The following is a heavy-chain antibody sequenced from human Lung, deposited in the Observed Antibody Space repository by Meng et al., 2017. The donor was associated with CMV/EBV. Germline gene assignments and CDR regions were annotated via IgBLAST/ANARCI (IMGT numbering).Heavy chain of an antibody. V-gene: IGHV3-43D*03. J-gene: IGHJ6*02. CDR2: ISWDGGST. CDR1: GFTFDDYA. Sequence: GGSLRLXCAASGFTFDDYAVHWVRQAPGKGLEWVSLISWDGGSTYYADSVKGRFTISRDNSKNSLYLQMNSLRAEDTALYYCAKEYIAAAGTDYYYGMDVWXQGTXVTVSS. D-gene: IGHD6-13*01. CDR3: AKEYIAAAGTDYYYGMDV.